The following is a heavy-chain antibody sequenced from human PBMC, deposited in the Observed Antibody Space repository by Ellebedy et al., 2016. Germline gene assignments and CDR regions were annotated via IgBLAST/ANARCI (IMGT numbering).Heavy chain of an antibody. V-gene: IGHV4-30-4*01. J-gene: IGHJ4*02. D-gene: IGHD6-25*01. Sequence: SETLSLTXTVSGGSISSGDYYWNWIRQSPGKGLEWIGYIYYSGNTYYTPSLKSRLSMSVDTSKNQVSLKLSSVTAADTAVYYCARGAAEWGQGTLVTVSS. CDR1: GGSISSGDYY. CDR2: IYYSGNT. CDR3: ARGAAE.